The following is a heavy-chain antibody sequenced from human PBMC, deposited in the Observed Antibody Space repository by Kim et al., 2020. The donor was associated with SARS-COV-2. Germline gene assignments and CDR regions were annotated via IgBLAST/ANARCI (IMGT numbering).Heavy chain of an antibody. CDR1: GGTFSSYA. Sequence: SVKVSCKASGGTFSSYAISWVRQAPGQGLEWMGGIIPIFGTANYAQKFQGRVTITADESTSTAYMELSSLRSEDTAVYYCAREPPTQYSSSWYYFDYWGQGTLVTVSS. CDR2: IIPIFGTA. D-gene: IGHD6-13*01. V-gene: IGHV1-69*13. J-gene: IGHJ4*02. CDR3: AREPPTQYSSSWYYFDY.